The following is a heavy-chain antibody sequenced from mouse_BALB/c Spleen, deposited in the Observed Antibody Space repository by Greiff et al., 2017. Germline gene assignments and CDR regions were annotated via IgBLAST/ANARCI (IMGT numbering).Heavy chain of an antibody. V-gene: IGHV1-9*01. CDR1: GYTFSRYW. CDR3: AFTTATYYAMDY. J-gene: IGHJ4*01. D-gene: IGHD1-2*01. CDR2: ILPGSGST. Sequence: QVQLQQSGAELMKPGASVKISCKATGYTFSRYWIEWVKQRPGHGLEWIGEILPGSGSTNYNEKFKGKATFTADTSSNTAYMQLSSLTSEDSAVYYCAFTTATYYAMDYWGQETSVTVSS.